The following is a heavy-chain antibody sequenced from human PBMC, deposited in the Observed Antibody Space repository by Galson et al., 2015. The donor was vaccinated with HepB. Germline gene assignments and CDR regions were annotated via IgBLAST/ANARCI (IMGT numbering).Heavy chain of an antibody. Sequence: SVKVSCKASGYTFTSYAMHWVRQAPGQRLEWMGWINAGNGNTKHSQKFQGRVTITRDTSASTAYMELSSLRSEDTAMYYCARRILSGGSPFDAFDIWGQGTMVAVSS. CDR3: ARRILSGGSPFDAFDI. CDR2: INAGNGNT. CDR1: GYTFTSYA. V-gene: IGHV1-3*01. J-gene: IGHJ3*02. D-gene: IGHD6-19*01.